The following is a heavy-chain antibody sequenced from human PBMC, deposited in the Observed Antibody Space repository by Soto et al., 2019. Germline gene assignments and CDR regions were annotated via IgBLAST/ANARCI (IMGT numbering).Heavy chain of an antibody. V-gene: IGHV3-49*05. Sequence: EVQLVESGGGLVKPGRSLRLSCTASGFTFGDYAMSWFRQAPGKGLEWVGFIRSKAYGGTTEYAASVKGRFTISRDDSNSIAYLQMNSLKTEDTAVYYCTPYDFWSGPEFDYWGQGTLVTVSS. D-gene: IGHD3-3*01. CDR3: TPYDFWSGPEFDY. CDR1: GFTFGDYA. J-gene: IGHJ4*02. CDR2: IRSKAYGGTT.